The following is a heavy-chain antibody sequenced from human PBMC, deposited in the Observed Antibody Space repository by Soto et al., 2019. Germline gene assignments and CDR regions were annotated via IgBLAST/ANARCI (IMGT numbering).Heavy chain of an antibody. D-gene: IGHD3-22*01. CDR2: RSYDGSDK. CDR3: ARRDWDSYYAIEV. V-gene: IGHV3-30*09. CDR1: GFTYTDFA. Sequence: VQLVESGGGEVQPGRSLRLSCAASGFTYTDFALHWVRQAPGKGLEWVAIRSYDGSDKYYADSVKVRFAISRNNTKNTLYLEMNSLRPEDKAVYFCARRDWDSYYAIEVWGQGTMDIVFS. J-gene: IGHJ6*02.